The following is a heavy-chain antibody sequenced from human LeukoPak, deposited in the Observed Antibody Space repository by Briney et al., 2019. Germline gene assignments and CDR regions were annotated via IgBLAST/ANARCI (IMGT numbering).Heavy chain of an antibody. Sequence: TSETLSLTCTVSGGSISSGSYYWSWIRQPAGKGLEWIGRICTSGSTNYNPSLKSRVTISVDTSKNQFSLKLSSVTAADTAVYYCARAPVGPAVTDYYYYYYYMDVWGKGTTVTVSS. CDR2: ICTSGST. V-gene: IGHV4-61*02. D-gene: IGHD4-11*01. CDR3: ARAPVGPAVTDYYYYYYYMDV. CDR1: GGSISSGSYY. J-gene: IGHJ6*03.